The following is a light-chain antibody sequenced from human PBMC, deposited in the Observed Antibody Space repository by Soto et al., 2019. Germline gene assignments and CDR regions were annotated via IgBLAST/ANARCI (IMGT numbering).Light chain of an antibody. J-gene: IGKJ5*01. CDR3: LQDYNYFG. Sequence: IQLTQSPSSLSASVGDRVTITFRASQGIRNDLGWYQQKPGKAPKLLIYAASSLQSGVPSRFSGSGYGTNFTLTISSLQPEDFATYYCLQDYNYFGFGQGTRLQTK. CDR1: QGIRND. V-gene: IGKV1-6*01. CDR2: AAS.